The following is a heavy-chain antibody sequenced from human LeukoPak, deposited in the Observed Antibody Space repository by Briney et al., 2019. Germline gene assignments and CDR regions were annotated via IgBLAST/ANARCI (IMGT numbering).Heavy chain of an antibody. CDR2: INHSGST. J-gene: IGHJ5*02. CDR1: GGSISSSNW. Sequence: SETLSLTCAVSGGSISSSNWWSWVRQPPGKGLEWIGEINHSGSTDYNPSLKSRVTISGDTSKNQFSLRLSSVTAADTAVYYCAGEPGYCSGGSCYGGWFDPWGQGTLVTVSS. V-gene: IGHV4-4*02. CDR3: AGEPGYCSGGSCYGGWFDP. D-gene: IGHD2-15*01.